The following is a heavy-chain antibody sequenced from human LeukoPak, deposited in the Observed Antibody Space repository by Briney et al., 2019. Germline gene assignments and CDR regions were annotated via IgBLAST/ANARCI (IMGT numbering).Heavy chain of an antibody. J-gene: IGHJ4*02. V-gene: IGHV1-46*01. CDR1: GYSFTSYY. D-gene: IGHD7-27*01. Sequence: ASVKVSCKASGYSFTSYYMNWVRQAPGQGLEWMGIINASGGSTSYAQKFQGRLTMTRDTSTRTVYMELSSLRSEDTAVYYCARDLAWGAFDYWGQGTLVSVSS. CDR3: ARDLAWGAFDY. CDR2: INASGGST.